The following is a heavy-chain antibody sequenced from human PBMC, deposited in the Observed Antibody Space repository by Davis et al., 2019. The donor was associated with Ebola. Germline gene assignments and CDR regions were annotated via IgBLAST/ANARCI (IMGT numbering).Heavy chain of an antibody. J-gene: IGHJ6*02. CDR2: INPNSGGT. D-gene: IGHD6-13*01. CDR3: ARDGIAAALVDYYYYGMDV. V-gene: IGHV1-2*04. Sequence: ASVKVSCKASAYTFTGYYMHWVRQAPGQGLEWMGWINPNSGGTNYAQKFQGWVTMTRDTSISTAYMELSRLRSDDTAVYYCARDGIAAALVDYYYYGMDVWGQGTTVTVSS. CDR1: AYTFTGYY.